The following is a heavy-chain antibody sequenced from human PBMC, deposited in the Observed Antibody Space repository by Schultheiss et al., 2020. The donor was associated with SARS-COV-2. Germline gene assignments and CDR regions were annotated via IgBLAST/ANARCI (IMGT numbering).Heavy chain of an antibody. J-gene: IGHJ4*02. D-gene: IGHD2-15*01. CDR3: ARMSRGGYPLDY. CDR2: ISGSGGST. CDR1: GFTFSSYA. V-gene: IGHV3-23*01. Sequence: GGSLRLSCAASGFTFSSYAMSWVRQAPGKGLEWVSAISGSGGSTYYADSVKGRFTISRDNPRNTLYLQMNSLRGEDTAVYYCARMSRGGYPLDYWGQGTLVTVSS.